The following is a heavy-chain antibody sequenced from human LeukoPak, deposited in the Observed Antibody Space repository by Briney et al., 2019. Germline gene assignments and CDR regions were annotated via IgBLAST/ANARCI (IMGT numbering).Heavy chain of an antibody. D-gene: IGHD2-21*02. CDR1: GFTFSSYG. V-gene: IGHV3-30*18. CDR2: ISYDGSNK. J-gene: IGHJ3*02. Sequence: GRSLRLSCAASGFTFSSYGMHWVRQAPGKGLEWVAVISYDGSNKYYADSVKGRFTISRDNSKNTLYLQMNSLRAEDTAVYYCANAYCGGDCYRDAFDIWGQGTMVTVSS. CDR3: ANAYCGGDCYRDAFDI.